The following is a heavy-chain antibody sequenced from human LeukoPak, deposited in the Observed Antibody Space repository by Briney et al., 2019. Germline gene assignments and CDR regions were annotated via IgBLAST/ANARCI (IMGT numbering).Heavy chain of an antibody. Sequence: GGSLRLSCAASGFTFSSYGMHWVRQAPGKGLEWVAVIWYDGSNKYYADSVKGRFTIPRDNSKNTLYLQMNSLRAEDTAVYYCAKAGANCGGDCHIDYWGQGTLVTVSS. CDR2: IWYDGSNK. D-gene: IGHD2-21*02. V-gene: IGHV3-33*06. CDR1: GFTFSSYG. J-gene: IGHJ4*02. CDR3: AKAGANCGGDCHIDY.